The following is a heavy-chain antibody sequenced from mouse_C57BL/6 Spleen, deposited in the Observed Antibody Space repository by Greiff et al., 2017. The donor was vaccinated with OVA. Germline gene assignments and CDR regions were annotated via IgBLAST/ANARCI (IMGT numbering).Heavy chain of an antibody. Sequence: VQGVESGPELVKPGASVKISCKASGYAFSSSWMNWVKQRPGKGLEWIGRIYPGDGDTNYNGKFKGKATLTADKSSSTAYMQLSSLTSEDSAVYFCARGENYGSLDYWGQGTTLTVSS. D-gene: IGHD1-1*01. CDR3: ARGENYGSLDY. CDR2: IYPGDGDT. J-gene: IGHJ2*01. CDR1: GYAFSSSW. V-gene: IGHV1-82*01.